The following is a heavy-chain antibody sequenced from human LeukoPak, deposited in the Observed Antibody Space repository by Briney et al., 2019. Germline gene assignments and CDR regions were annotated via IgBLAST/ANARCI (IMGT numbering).Heavy chain of an antibody. CDR3: ARERVDYYDSSGYLHFDY. CDR1: GYTFTSYD. D-gene: IGHD3-22*01. CDR2: MNPNSGNT. J-gene: IGHJ4*02. Sequence: ASVKVSCKASGYTFTSYDINWVRQATGQGLEWMGWMNPNSGNTGYAQKFQGRVTMTADTSTSTAYMELRSLRSDDTAVYYCARERVDYYDSSGYLHFDYWGQGTLVTVSS. V-gene: IGHV1-8*01.